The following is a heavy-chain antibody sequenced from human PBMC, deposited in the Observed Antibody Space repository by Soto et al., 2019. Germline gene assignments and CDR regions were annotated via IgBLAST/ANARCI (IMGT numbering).Heavy chain of an antibody. J-gene: IGHJ5*02. CDR2: IYYSGST. D-gene: IGHD6-6*01. V-gene: IGHV4-39*01. CDR3: ATLYSSSSDP. CDR1: GGSISSSSYY. Sequence: PSETLSLTCTVSGGSISSSSYYWGWIRQPPGKGLEWIGSIYYSGSTYYNPSLKSRVTISVDTSKNQFSLKLSSVTAADTAVYYCATLYSSSSDPWGQGTLVTSPQ.